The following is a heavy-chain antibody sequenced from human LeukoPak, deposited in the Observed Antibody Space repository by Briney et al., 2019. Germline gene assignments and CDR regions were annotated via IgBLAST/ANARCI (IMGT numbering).Heavy chain of an antibody. CDR2: MNEDGITT. J-gene: IGHJ6*02. CDR3: AREARNYYGIDV. CDR1: GFTLTSHG. D-gene: IGHD5-12*01. Sequence: TLRLSCAVSGFTLTSHGVHSGRQAPGNGVVGCSRMNEDGITTNDADSVKGRFTISRDNAKNTLYMQMNRLRAEDTAVYSCAREARNYYGIDVWGQGTMVTVSS. V-gene: IGHV3-74*01.